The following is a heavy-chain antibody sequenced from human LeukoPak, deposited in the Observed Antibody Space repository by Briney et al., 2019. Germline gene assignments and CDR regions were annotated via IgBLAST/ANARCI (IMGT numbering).Heavy chain of an antibody. D-gene: IGHD3-22*01. CDR3: ARDPHYSDTSGH. CDR1: GFIFSNYA. CDR2: IRGSDGST. J-gene: IGHJ4*02. Sequence: GGSLRLSCAASGFIFSNYAISWVRQAPGRGLEWVSAIRGSDGSTFYADSVKGRFTIARDNSKNTLYLQMNNLRAEDTAIYYCARDPHYSDTSGHWGQGTLVTVSS. V-gene: IGHV3-23*01.